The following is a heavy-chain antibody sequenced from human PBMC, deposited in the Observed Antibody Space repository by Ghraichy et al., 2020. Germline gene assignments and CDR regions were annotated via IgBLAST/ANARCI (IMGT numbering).Heavy chain of an antibody. D-gene: IGHD3-10*01. CDR2: INHSGST. J-gene: IGHJ6*02. Sequence: SETLSLTCAVYGGSFSGYYWSWIRQLPGKGLEWIGEINHSGSTNYNPSLKSRVTISVDTSKNQFSLKLSSVTAADTAVYYCARTGYYGSGSYYSHNYYYYGMDVWGQGTTVTVSS. CDR1: GGSFSGYY. CDR3: ARTGYYGSGSYYSHNYYYYGMDV. V-gene: IGHV4-34*01.